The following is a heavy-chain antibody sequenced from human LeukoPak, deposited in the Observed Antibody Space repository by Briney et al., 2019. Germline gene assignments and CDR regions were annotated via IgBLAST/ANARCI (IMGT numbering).Heavy chain of an antibody. J-gene: IGHJ5*02. CDR3: ARGGLRSSSSYWFDP. V-gene: IGHV1-2*04. CDR1: GYTFTGYY. D-gene: IGHD6-6*01. CDR2: INPNSGGT. Sequence: ASVKVSCKASGYTFTGYYMHWVRQAPGQGLEWMGWINPNSGGTNYAQKFQGWVTMTRDTSISTAYMELSRLRSDDTAVYYCARGGLRSSSSYWFDPWGQGTLVTVSS.